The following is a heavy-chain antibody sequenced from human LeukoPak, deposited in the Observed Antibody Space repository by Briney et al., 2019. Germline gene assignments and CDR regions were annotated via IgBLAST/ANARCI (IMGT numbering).Heavy chain of an antibody. CDR3: ASHAADYYYYYYMDV. CDR1: RFTVSSNY. V-gene: IGHV3-66*02. CDR2: LYSDGTT. Sequence: PGGSLRLSCAASRFTVSSNYMGWVRQAPGKGLEWVSVLYSDGTTYYPDSVKGRFTISRDNSQNTLYLQLDSLRAEDTAVYYCASHAADYYYYYYMDVWGKGTTVTVSS. J-gene: IGHJ6*03. D-gene: IGHD6-13*01.